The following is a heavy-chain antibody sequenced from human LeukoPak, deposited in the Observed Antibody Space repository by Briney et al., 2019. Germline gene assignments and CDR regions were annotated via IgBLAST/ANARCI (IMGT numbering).Heavy chain of an antibody. D-gene: IGHD1-26*01. CDR1: GGTFSSYA. CDR3: ARGSGSFPFDP. V-gene: IGHV1-69*05. Sequence: GASVKVSCKASGGTFSSYAISWVRQAPGQGLEWMGGIIPIFGTANYAQKLQGRVTMTTDTSTSTAYMELRSLRSDDTAVYYCARGSGSFPFDPWGQGTLVTVSS. CDR2: IIPIFGTA. J-gene: IGHJ5*02.